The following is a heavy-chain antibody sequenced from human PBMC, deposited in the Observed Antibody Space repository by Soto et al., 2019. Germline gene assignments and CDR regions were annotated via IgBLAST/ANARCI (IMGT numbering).Heavy chain of an antibody. D-gene: IGHD3-10*01. Sequence: QVQLVQSGAEVKKPGASVKVSCKASGYTFTSYAMHWVRQAPGQRLEWMGWINAGNGNTKYSQKFQARVTITRHTSASTAYRELSSLRSEDTAVYYCAILWFGEPYGVDAFDISGQGTRPTVSP. J-gene: IGHJ3*02. CDR2: INAGNGNT. CDR1: GYTFTSYA. V-gene: IGHV1-3*01. CDR3: AILWFGEPYGVDAFDI.